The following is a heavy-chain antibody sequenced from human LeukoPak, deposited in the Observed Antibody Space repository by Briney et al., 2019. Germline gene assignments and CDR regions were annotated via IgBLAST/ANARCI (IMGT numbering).Heavy chain of an antibody. D-gene: IGHD3-3*01. CDR2: ISSSSSYI. CDR3: ARDYSSENDFRSGYYKY. V-gene: IGHV3-21*01. Sequence: PGGSLRLSCAASGFTFSSYSMNWVRQAPGKGLEWVSSISSSSSYIYYADSVKGRFTISRDNAKNSLYLQMNSLRAEDTAVYYCARDYSSENDFRSGYYKYWGQGTLVTVSS. CDR1: GFTFSSYS. J-gene: IGHJ4*02.